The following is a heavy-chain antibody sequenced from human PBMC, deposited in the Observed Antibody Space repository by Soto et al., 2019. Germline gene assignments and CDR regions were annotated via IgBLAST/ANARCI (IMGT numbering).Heavy chain of an antibody. J-gene: IGHJ4*02. D-gene: IGHD6-13*01. Sequence: EVQLLDSGGGLVQPGGSLRLPCAASGFTFSSYAMSWVRQAPGQGLEWVSTISGSGGSPYYADSVKGRFTISRDNSKNTLYLQMNSLRAEDTAVYYCAKAIAAAGTGYWGQGTLVTVSS. V-gene: IGHV3-23*01. CDR1: GFTFSSYA. CDR3: AKAIAAAGTGY. CDR2: ISGSGGSP.